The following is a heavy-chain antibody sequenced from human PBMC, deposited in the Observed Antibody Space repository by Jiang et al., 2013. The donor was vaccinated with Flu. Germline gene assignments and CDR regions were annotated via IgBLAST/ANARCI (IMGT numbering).Heavy chain of an antibody. V-gene: IGHV4-34*01. Sequence: LLKPSETLSLTCAVYGGSFSGYYWSWIRQPPGKGLEWIGEINHSGSTNYNPSLKSRVTISVDTSKNQFSLKLSSVTAADTAVYYCARYYYGSGSYYNLYYYGMDVWGQGTTVTVSS. CDR2: INHSGST. J-gene: IGHJ6*02. D-gene: IGHD3-10*01. CDR3: ARYYYGSGSYYNLYYYGMDV. CDR1: GGSFSGYY.